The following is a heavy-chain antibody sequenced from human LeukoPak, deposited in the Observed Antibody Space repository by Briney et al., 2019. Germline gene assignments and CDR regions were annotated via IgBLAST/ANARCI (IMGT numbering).Heavy chain of an antibody. CDR1: GFTFSSYS. D-gene: IGHD1-26*01. J-gene: IGHJ4*02. CDR2: ISSSSSTI. CDR3: ARDRGGSYSAIDY. Sequence: PGGSLRLSCAASGFTFSSYSMNWVRQAPGKGREGVSFISSSSSTIYYADSVKGRFTISRDNAKNSLYLQMNSLRAEDTAVYYCARDRGGSYSAIDYWGQGTLVTVSS. V-gene: IGHV3-48*04.